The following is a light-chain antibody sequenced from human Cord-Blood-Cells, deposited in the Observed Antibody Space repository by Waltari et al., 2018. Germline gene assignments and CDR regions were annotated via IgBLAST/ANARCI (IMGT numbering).Light chain of an antibody. Sequence: DIVMTQSPDSLAVSLGERGTIHCKPSQSVLYSSNNKNSLAWYQQKPGQPPKLLIYWASTRESGVPDRFSGSGSGTDFTLTISRLQAEDVAVYYCQQYYSTPSITCGQGTRLEIK. CDR3: QQYYSTPSIT. CDR2: WAS. V-gene: IGKV4-1*01. J-gene: IGKJ5*01. CDR1: QSVLYSSNNKNS.